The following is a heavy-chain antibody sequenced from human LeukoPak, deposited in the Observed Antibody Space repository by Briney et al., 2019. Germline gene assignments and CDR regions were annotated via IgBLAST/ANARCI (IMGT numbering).Heavy chain of an antibody. Sequence: GGSLRLSCAASGFTFDDYGMSWVRQAPGKGLEWVSVINWNGGSTGYADSVKGRFTISRDNSKNTLYLQMDSLRAEDTAVYYCAKDAGSSYYFDYWGQGTLVTVSS. J-gene: IGHJ4*02. CDR2: INWNGGST. CDR1: GFTFDDYG. CDR3: AKDAGSSYYFDY. V-gene: IGHV3-20*04. D-gene: IGHD1-26*01.